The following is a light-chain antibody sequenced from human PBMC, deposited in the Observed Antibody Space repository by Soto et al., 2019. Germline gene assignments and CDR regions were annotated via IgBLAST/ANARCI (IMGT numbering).Light chain of an antibody. J-gene: IGKJ1*01. CDR1: QSVTSDY. Sequence: DIVLTQSPGTLSLSAGERATLSCRASQSVTSDYLAWYQQKPGQAPRLLIYGASNRATGIPDRFSGSGSGTDFTLTISRLEPEDFAVYYCQQYGSSGTFGQGTKVEIK. CDR2: GAS. CDR3: QQYGSSGT. V-gene: IGKV3-20*01.